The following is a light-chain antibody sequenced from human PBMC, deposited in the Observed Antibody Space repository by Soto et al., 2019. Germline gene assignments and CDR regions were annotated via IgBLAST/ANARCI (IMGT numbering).Light chain of an antibody. V-gene: IGKV1-12*01. CDR1: RGIGNF. CDR2: ASS. CDR3: QQARSFPPT. Sequence: DIQLTQSPSFVSASVGDRISITCRASRGIGNFLAWYRQKPGKAPHLLIYASSTLQSGVPSRFSGSGSGTDFTLTITNLQPDDFVVYFCQQARSFPPTFGGGTKVELK. J-gene: IGKJ4*01.